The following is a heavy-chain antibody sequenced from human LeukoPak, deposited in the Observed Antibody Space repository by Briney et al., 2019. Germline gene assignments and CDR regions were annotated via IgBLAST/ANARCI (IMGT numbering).Heavy chain of an antibody. J-gene: IGHJ4*02. D-gene: IGHD6-19*01. CDR1: EFIVSINY. V-gene: IGHV3-53*01. Sequence: GGSLRLSCAASEFIVSINYMTWVRQAPGKGLEWVSLIYSRGDTKYADSVKGRFTISRDNSKNTLYLQMNSLRAEDTAVYYCARRSGIAVAGAFDYWGQGTLVTVSS. CDR3: ARRSGIAVAGAFDY. CDR2: IYSRGDT.